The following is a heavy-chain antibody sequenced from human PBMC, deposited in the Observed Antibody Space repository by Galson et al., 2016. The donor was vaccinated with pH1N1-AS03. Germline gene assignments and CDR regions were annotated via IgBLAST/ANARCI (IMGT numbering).Heavy chain of an antibody. J-gene: IGHJ5*02. CDR1: GGSIRNSADY. CDR2: IYYTGTP. CDR3: VGLTPGYRSGGGSVDH. D-gene: IGHD5-18*01. V-gene: IGHV4-39*07. Sequence: SETLSLTCTVSGGSIRNSADYWGWIRQPPGKGLEWIGNIYYTGTPFYNPSLNSRVTISVDTSVNHFSLRLTSVTAADTAIYYCVGLTPGYRSGGGSVDHWGQGTLVAVSS.